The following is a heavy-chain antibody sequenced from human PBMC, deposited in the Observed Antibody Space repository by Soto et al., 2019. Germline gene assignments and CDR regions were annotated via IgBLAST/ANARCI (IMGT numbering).Heavy chain of an antibody. V-gene: IGHV1-18*04. Sequence: QVQLVQSGAEVKKPGASVKVSCKASGYTFTSYGISWVRQAPGQGLERMGWISAYNGNTNYAQKLQGRVTMTTDTSTSTAYMELRSLRSDDTAVYYCAWGGVYDYVWGSYPYYYYYGMDVWGQGTTVTVSS. D-gene: IGHD3-16*01. CDR2: ISAYNGNT. CDR3: AWGGVYDYVWGSYPYYYYYGMDV. CDR1: GYTFTSYG. J-gene: IGHJ6*02.